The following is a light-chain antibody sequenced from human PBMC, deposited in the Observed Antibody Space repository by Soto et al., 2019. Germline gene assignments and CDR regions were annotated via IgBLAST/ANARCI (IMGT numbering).Light chain of an antibody. CDR1: QTISSW. V-gene: IGKV1-5*03. Sequence: DIQMTHSPSTLSGSVGDRVTITCRASQTISSWLAWYQQKPGKAPKLLIYKASTLKSGVPSRFSGSGSGTEFTLTISSLQPDDLATYYCQQYNSLWTFGQGTKVDIK. J-gene: IGKJ1*01. CDR2: KAS. CDR3: QQYNSLWT.